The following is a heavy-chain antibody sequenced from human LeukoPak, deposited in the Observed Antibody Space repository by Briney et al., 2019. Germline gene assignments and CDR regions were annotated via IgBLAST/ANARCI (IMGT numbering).Heavy chain of an antibody. CDR3: AKDLAPLYYYDSSGPLDY. CDR2: ISSSSSTI. D-gene: IGHD3-22*01. V-gene: IGHV3-48*04. Sequence: TGGSLRLSCAASGFTFSSYSMNWVRQAPGKGLEWVSYISSSSSTIYYADSVKGRFTISRDNAKNSLYLQMNSLRAEDTAVYYCAKDLAPLYYYDSSGPLDYWGQGTLVTVSS. J-gene: IGHJ4*02. CDR1: GFTFSSYS.